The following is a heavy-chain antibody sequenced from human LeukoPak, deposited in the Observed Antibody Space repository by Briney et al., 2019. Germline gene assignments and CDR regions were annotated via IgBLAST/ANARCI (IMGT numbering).Heavy chain of an antibody. V-gene: IGHV3-7*01. D-gene: IGHD2-2*01. J-gene: IGHJ4*02. CDR3: LRDTGCRTTNCYSYFDY. CDR2: IKPDGSEK. Sequence: GGSLRLSCAASGFSFSSSWMSWVRQARGKGLEGGANIKPDGSEKYYVDSVRGRFTLSRDNAKNSLYLQMNSLRAEDKAVYYCLRDTGCRTTNCYSYFDYWGQGTLVTVSS. CDR1: GFSFSSSW.